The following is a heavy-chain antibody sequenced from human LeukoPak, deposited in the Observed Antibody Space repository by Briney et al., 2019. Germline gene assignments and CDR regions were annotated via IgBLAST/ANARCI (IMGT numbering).Heavy chain of an antibody. J-gene: IGHJ4*02. CDR3: ARFGYVAAVDL. D-gene: IGHD2-15*01. Sequence: GGSLRLSCAASGITFSSYSMNWVRQAPGKGLEWVSSISSSSSYIYYADSVKGRFTISRDNAKNSLYLQMNSLRAEDTAVYYCARFGYVAAVDLWGQGTLVTVSS. CDR1: GITFSSYS. CDR2: ISSSSSYI. V-gene: IGHV3-21*01.